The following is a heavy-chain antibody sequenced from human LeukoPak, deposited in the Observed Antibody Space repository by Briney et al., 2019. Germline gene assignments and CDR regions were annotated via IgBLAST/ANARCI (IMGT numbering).Heavy chain of an antibody. V-gene: IGHV3-30*18. Sequence: GGSLRLSCAASGFTFNNYGMHWVRQAPGKGLEWVAVISYDGRNKHYPDTVKGRFTISRDISTDTLWLQMDSLRTEDTAVYYCAKGPLRGTAAAIDYWGQGTLVTVSS. CDR1: GFTFNNYG. CDR2: ISYDGRNK. D-gene: IGHD2-2*01. CDR3: AKGPLRGTAAAIDY. J-gene: IGHJ4*02.